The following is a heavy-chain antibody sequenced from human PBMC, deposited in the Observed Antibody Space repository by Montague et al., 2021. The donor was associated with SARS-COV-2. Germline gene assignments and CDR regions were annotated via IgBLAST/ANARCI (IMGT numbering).Heavy chain of an antibody. J-gene: IGHJ6*03. CDR3: ACGDENGSGYMDV. CDR1: NGSFSSFY. D-gene: IGHD1-26*01. Sequence: SETLSLTCAVSNGSFSSFYWNWIRQPPGKGLEWIGEISHGGSTXXXSSXKGRVTISVDTSKNQFSLNLRSVTAADTAVYYCACGDENGSGYMDVWGKGTTVTVSS. CDR2: ISHGGST. V-gene: IGHV4-34*01.